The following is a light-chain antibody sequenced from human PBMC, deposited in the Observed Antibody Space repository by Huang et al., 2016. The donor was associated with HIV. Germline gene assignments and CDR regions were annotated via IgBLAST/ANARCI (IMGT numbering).Light chain of an antibody. CDR3: VQSRQLPWT. Sequence: DIVMTQTPLSLAVTPGQPASISCRSSQSLLHSDVKTYLSWYMQKPGQSPHLLIYEVAHRFLGVPDRCSGSGSGTDFSLKISRVEAEDVGIYYCVQSRQLPWTFGQGTKVEIK. J-gene: IGKJ1*01. V-gene: IGKV2D-29*02. CDR2: EVA. CDR1: QSLLHSDVKTY.